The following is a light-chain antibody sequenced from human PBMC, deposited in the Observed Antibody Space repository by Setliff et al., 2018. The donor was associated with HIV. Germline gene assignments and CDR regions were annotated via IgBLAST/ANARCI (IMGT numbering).Light chain of an antibody. V-gene: IGLV1-40*01. J-gene: IGLJ1*01. CDR1: SSNIGAGYD. CDR3: QSYDSSLSGSGV. CDR2: GNN. Sequence: QSVLTQPPSVSGAPGQKITISCTGSSSNIGAGYDVHWYQQLPGTAPKLLIYGNNNRPSGVPDRFSGSKSGTSASLAITGLQAEDEADYYCQSYDSSLSGSGVFGSGTKVTV.